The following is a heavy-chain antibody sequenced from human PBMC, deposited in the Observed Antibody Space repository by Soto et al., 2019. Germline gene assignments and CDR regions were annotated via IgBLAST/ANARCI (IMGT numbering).Heavy chain of an antibody. D-gene: IGHD1-1*01. CDR3: VGEGTNTLRDWFDP. J-gene: IGHJ5*02. CDR1: GASISGFY. Sequence: QVQLQESGPGLVKPSETLSLTCTVSGASISGFYWSWIRKSAGKGLAWIGRIYATGTTDYNPSLKGRVMMLVDTATKQFSLKLRCVTAADTAVYYGVGEGTNTLRDWFDPWGQGISVTVSP. CDR2: IYATGTT. V-gene: IGHV4-4*07.